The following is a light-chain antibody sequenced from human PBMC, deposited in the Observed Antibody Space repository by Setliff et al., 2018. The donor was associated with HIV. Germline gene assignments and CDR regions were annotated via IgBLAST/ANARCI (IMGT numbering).Light chain of an antibody. CDR1: GSDIGYYTY. V-gene: IGLV2-8*01. Sequence: QSALTQPPSASGSPGQSVTISCTGTGSDIGYYTYVSWYQQHPGKAPRLVIYDVSRRPSGVPNRFSGSRSGNTASLTVSGLQAEDEADYYCSSYAGNNKHVFGSGTKVTV. J-gene: IGLJ1*01. CDR3: SSYAGNNKHV. CDR2: DVS.